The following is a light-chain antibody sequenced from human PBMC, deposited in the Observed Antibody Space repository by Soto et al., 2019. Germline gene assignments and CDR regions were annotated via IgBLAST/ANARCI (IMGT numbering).Light chain of an antibody. CDR3: HQASSFPYT. CDR2: AAS. Sequence: DIQMTQSPSSVSASVGETINITCRASHDIKKWLAWYQQKPGKAPKVLIYAASNLESGVSPRFSGSGARTEFSLTISSLQTEDFATYFCHQASSFPYTFGPGTKVDIK. CDR1: HDIKKW. J-gene: IGKJ3*01. V-gene: IGKV1-12*01.